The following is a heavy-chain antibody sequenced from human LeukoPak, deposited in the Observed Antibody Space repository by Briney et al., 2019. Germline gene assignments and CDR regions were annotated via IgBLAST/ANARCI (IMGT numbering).Heavy chain of an antibody. D-gene: IGHD2-2*01. Sequence: GGSLRLSCAASGFTFGSPWMHWVRHAPGKGLVWVSRINSDGSATAYADSVKGRFTISRDNAKNTLYLQMNSLRAEDTAVYYCVRGPAAMGWFDPWGQGTLVTVSS. CDR1: GFTFGSPW. J-gene: IGHJ5*02. V-gene: IGHV3-74*01. CDR2: INSDGSAT. CDR3: VRGPAAMGWFDP.